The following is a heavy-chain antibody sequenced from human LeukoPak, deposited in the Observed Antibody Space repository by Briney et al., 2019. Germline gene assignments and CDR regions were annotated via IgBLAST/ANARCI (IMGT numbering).Heavy chain of an antibody. D-gene: IGHD3-22*01. CDR1: GGSFSGYY. V-gene: IGHV4-34*01. CDR2: INHSGST. CDR3: ASRARGVDYDSSGYYPVLDY. J-gene: IGHJ4*02. Sequence: SETLSLTCAVYGGSFSGYYWSWIRQPPGKGLEWIGEINHSGSTNYNPSLKSRVTISVDTSKNQFSLKLSSVTAADTAVYYCASRARGVDYDSSGYYPVLDYWGQGTLVTVS.